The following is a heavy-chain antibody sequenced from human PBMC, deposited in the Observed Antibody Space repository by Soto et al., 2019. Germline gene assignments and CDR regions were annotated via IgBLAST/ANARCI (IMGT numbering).Heavy chain of an antibody. D-gene: IGHD2-15*01. J-gene: IGHJ4*02. V-gene: IGHV4-39*01. CDR2: IYYSGST. CDR1: GGSISSSSYY. CDR3: ARHGGGSWRIDY. Sequence: PSETLSLTCTVSGGSISSSSYYWGWIRQPPGKGLEWIGSIYYSGSTYYNPSLKSRVTISVDTSKNQFSLKLSSVTAADTAVYYCARHGGGSWRIDYWGQGTLVTVSS.